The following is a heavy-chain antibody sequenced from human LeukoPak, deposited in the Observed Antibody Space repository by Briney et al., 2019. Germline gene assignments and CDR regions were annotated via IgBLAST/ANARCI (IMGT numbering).Heavy chain of an antibody. CDR3: ARDPAIMITFGGVIEDDAFDI. J-gene: IGHJ3*02. CDR2: ISAYNGNT. CDR1: GSTFTSYG. D-gene: IGHD3-16*02. Sequence: ASVKVSCKAFGSTFTSYGISWVRQAPGQGLEWMGWISAYNGNTNYAQKLQGRVTMTTDTSTSTAYMELRSLRSDDTAVYYCARDPAIMITFGGVIEDDAFDIWGQGTMVTVSS. V-gene: IGHV1-18*01.